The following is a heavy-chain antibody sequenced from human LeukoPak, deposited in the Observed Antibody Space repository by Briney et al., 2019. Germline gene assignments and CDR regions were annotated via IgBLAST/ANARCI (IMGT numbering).Heavy chain of an antibody. CDR3: ARGGRVASFDY. CDR1: GGSFSGYY. J-gene: IGHJ4*02. CDR2: INHSGST. V-gene: IGHV4-34*01. D-gene: IGHD5-12*01. Sequence: PSETLSLTCAVYGGSFSGYYWSWIRQPPGKGLEWIGEINHSGSTNYNPSLKSRVTISVDTSKNQFSLKLSSVTAADTAVYYCARGGRVASFDYWGQGTLVTVYS.